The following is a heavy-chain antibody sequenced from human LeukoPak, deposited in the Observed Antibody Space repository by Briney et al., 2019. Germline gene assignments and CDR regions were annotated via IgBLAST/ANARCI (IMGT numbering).Heavy chain of an antibody. D-gene: IGHD6-6*01. J-gene: IGHJ4*02. CDR3: ARHAREYSSSGIDY. V-gene: IGHV4-39*01. CDR2: IYYSEST. Sequence: SETLSLTCTVSGGSISSSSYYWGWIRQPPGKGLEWIGNIYYSESTYYNPSLKSRVTISIKTPKNQFSLKLSSVTAADTAVYYCARHAREYSSSGIDYWGQGTLVTVSS. CDR1: GGSISSSSYY.